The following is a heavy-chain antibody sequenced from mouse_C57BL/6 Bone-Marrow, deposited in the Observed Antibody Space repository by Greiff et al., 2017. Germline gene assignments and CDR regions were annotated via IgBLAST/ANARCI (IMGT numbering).Heavy chain of an antibody. D-gene: IGHD1-2*01. CDR1: GYTFTSSN. CDR2: IYPGNGVT. J-gene: IGHJ3*01. Sequence: QVQLKESVAELVRPGASVKMSCKASGYTFTSSNMHWVKQTPRQGLEWIGAIYPGNGVTSYNQKFKGKATLTVDKSSSTAYMQLSSLTSDDSAVYFCANDYYGGFAYWGQGTLVTVSA. V-gene: IGHV1-12*01. CDR3: ANDYYGGFAY.